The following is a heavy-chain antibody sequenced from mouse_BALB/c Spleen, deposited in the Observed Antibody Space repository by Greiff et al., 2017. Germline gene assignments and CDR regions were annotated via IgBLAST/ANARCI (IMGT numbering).Heavy chain of an antibody. CDR3: ARAQLLRPSMDY. Sequence: DVMLVESGGGLVQPGGSLKLSCAASGFTFSSYGMSWVRQTPDKRLELVATINSNGGSTYYPDSVKGRFTISRDNAKNTLYLQMSSLKSEDTAMYYCARAQLLRPSMDYWGQGTSVTVSS. CDR1: GFTFSSYG. D-gene: IGHD1-2*01. CDR2: INSNGGST. V-gene: IGHV5-6-3*01. J-gene: IGHJ4*01.